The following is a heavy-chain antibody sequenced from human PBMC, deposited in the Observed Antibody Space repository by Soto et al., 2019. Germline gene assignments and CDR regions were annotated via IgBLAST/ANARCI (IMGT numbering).Heavy chain of an antibody. Sequence: QVQLQESGPGLVKPSETLSLTCTVSGGSISGYYWSWIRQSPGKGLEWIGFLYHTGSTHYNPSLKRRVPISVDTSKNQFSLRLSSVTAADTAVYYCARQVSYNWNDPSVFDYWGQGILVTVSS. V-gene: IGHV4-59*08. J-gene: IGHJ4*02. CDR2: LYHTGST. CDR3: ARQVSYNWNDPSVFDY. D-gene: IGHD1-1*01. CDR1: GGSISGYY.